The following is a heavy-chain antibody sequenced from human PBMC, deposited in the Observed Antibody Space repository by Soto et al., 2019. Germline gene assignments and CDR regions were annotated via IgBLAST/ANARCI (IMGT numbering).Heavy chain of an antibody. V-gene: IGHV4-34*01. CDR2: INHSGST. J-gene: IGHJ6*02. D-gene: IGHD6-13*01. CDR1: GGSFSGYY. Sequence: PSETLSLTCAVYGGSFSGYYWSWIRQPPGKGLEWIGEINHSGSTNYNPSLKSRVTISVDTSKNQFSRNLRSVTAADTAVYYCAGGRGRQQLVMNYYYGMDVWGQGTTVTVSS. CDR3: AGGRGRQQLVMNYYYGMDV.